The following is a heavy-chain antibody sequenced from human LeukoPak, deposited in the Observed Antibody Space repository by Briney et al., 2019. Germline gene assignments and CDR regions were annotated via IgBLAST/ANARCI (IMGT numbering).Heavy chain of an antibody. V-gene: IGHV4-59*01. D-gene: IGHD3-10*01. Sequence: SETLSLTCTVSGGSISSYYWSWSRQPPGKGLEWIGYIYYSGSTNYNPSLKSRVTISVDTSKNQFSLKLSSVTAADTAVYYCARTAGSGSYYPLDYWGQGTLVTVSS. J-gene: IGHJ4*02. CDR2: IYYSGST. CDR1: GGSISSYY. CDR3: ARTAGSGSYYPLDY.